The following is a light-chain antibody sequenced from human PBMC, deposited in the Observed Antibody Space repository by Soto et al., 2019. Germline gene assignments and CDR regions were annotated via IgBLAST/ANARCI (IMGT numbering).Light chain of an antibody. V-gene: IGLV1-40*01. J-gene: IGLJ1*01. Sequence: QSVLTQPPSVSGSPGQRVTISCTGSSSNIGAGYDVHWYQQLPGTAPKLLIYGNNNRPSGVPDRFSGSKSGTSASLAITGLQAEDEADYYCQSYANMVSAYHYVFGTGTKLTVL. CDR1: SSNIGAGYD. CDR3: QSYANMVSAYHYV. CDR2: GNN.